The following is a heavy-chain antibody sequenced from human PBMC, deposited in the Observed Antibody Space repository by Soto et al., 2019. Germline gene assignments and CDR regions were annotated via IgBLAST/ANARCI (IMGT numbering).Heavy chain of an antibody. CDR1: GFTFSSYA. J-gene: IGHJ6*02. CDR2: ISSNGGST. D-gene: IGHD4-4*01. Sequence: GGSLRLSCSASGFTFSSYAMHWVRQAPGKGLEYVSAISSNGGSTYYADSVKGRFTISRDNSKNTLYLQMSSLRAEDTAVYYCVKGPLSTVIGYYYYGMDVWGQGTTVTVSS. V-gene: IGHV3-64D*06. CDR3: VKGPLSTVIGYYYYGMDV.